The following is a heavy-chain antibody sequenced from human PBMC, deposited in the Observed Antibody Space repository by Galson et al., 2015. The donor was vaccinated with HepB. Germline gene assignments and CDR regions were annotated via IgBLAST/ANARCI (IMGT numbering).Heavy chain of an antibody. CDR3: ATDASGWLDP. V-gene: IGHV1-69*13. Sequence: SVKVSCKASEGTFTSYAISWVRQAPGQGLEWLGATIPVFGITNYTQKFQGRVTITADESTSTAYMELSSLTSEDTAVYYCATDASGWLDPWGQGTLVTVSS. D-gene: IGHD2-8*02. CDR2: TIPVFGIT. J-gene: IGHJ5*02. CDR1: EGTFTSYA.